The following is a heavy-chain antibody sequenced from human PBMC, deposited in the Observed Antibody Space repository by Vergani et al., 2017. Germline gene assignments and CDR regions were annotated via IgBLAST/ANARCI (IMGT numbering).Heavy chain of an antibody. J-gene: IGHJ6*02. Sequence: QVQLVQSGAEVKKPGSSVKVSCKASGGTFSSYTISWVRQAPGQGLEWMGRIIPILGIANYAQKFQGRVTITADKSTSTAYMELSSLRSEDTAVYYCSRAARPPPESPYYYYYCMDVWGQGTTVTVSS. V-gene: IGHV1-69*02. CDR2: IIPILGIA. D-gene: IGHD6-13*01. CDR1: GGTFSSYT. CDR3: SRAARPPPESPYYYYYCMDV.